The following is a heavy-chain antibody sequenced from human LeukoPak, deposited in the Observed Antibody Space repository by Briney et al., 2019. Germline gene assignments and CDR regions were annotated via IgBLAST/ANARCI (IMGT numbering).Heavy chain of an antibody. D-gene: IGHD1-14*01. CDR2: ISYDGSKK. J-gene: IGHJ4*02. CDR1: GFTFSSYA. V-gene: IGHV3-30*04. CDR3: VRKRGYVVRAGND. Sequence: PGGSLRLSCAASGFTFSSYAMHWVRQAPGKGLEWVAVISYDGSKKYYADYVKGRFTISRDNSKNTLHLQMNSLRAEDTAVYYCVRKRGYVVRAGNDWGREPLVTVSS.